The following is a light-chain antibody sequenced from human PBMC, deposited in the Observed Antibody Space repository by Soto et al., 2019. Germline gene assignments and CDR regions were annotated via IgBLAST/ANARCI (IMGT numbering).Light chain of an antibody. CDR2: GAS. Sequence: EIVLTQSPGTLSLSPGERATLSCRASQSVSSSYLAWYQQKPGQAPRLLIYGASSRATGIPDRFSGSGSGTDFSLTIRRLEPEDFAVYYCQQYGSSPTFCQGTKLEIK. CDR1: QSVSSSY. CDR3: QQYGSSPT. V-gene: IGKV3-20*01. J-gene: IGKJ2*01.